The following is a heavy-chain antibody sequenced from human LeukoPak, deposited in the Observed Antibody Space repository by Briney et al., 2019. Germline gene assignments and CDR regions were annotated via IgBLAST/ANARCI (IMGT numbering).Heavy chain of an antibody. CDR1: GGSISSSNW. Sequence: SGTLSLTCAVSGGSISSSNWWSWVRQPPGKGLEWVASVYYSGSTYYSPSLKSRVTISRDTAKNQFSLRLSSVTAADTAIYFCARHPSGYYENWGQGTLVTVSS. V-gene: IGHV4-4*02. CDR3: ARHPSGYYEN. CDR2: VYYSGST. J-gene: IGHJ4*02. D-gene: IGHD5-12*01.